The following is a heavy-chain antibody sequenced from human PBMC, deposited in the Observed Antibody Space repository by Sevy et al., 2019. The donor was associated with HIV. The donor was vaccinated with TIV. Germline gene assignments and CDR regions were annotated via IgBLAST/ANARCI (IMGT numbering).Heavy chain of an antibody. CDR1: GYTLTELS. J-gene: IGHJ6*02. CDR2: FDPEDGET. Sequence: ASVKVSCKVSGYTLTELSMHWVRLAPGKGLEWMGGFDPEDGETIYAQKFQGRVTMTEDTSTDTAYMELSSLRSEDTAVYYCATTKGGRYCSGGSCYPGYYYYGMDVWGQGTTVTVSS. D-gene: IGHD2-15*01. CDR3: ATTKGGRYCSGGSCYPGYYYYGMDV. V-gene: IGHV1-24*01.